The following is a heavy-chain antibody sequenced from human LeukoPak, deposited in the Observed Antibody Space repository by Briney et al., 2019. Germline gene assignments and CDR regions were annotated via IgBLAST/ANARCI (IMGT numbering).Heavy chain of an antibody. CDR1: GYIFTSYG. Sequence: ASVKVSCKASGYIFTSYGISWVRQAPGQGLEWMGWISAYNGNTNYAQKLQGRVTMTTDTSTSTAYMELRGLRSDDTAVYYCARAQYYYDSSAPWGQGTLVTVSS. V-gene: IGHV1-18*01. J-gene: IGHJ5*02. CDR3: ARAQYYYDSSAP. D-gene: IGHD3-22*01. CDR2: ISAYNGNT.